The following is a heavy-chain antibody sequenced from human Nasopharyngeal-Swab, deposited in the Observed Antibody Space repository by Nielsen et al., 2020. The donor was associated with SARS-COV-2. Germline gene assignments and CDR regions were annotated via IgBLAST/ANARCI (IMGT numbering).Heavy chain of an antibody. CDR3: AREVPYSGHDDAFDI. CDR1: GLGFSNYE. D-gene: IGHD5-12*01. CDR2: ISTTTATI. J-gene: IGHJ3*02. Sequence: GGSLRLSCAASGLGFSNYEMNWVRQAPGKGLEWISYISTTTATIYYADSVKGQFTISRGNAKNSLYLQMNSLRAEDTAVYYCAREVPYSGHDDAFDIWGQGTMVTVSA. V-gene: IGHV3-48*03.